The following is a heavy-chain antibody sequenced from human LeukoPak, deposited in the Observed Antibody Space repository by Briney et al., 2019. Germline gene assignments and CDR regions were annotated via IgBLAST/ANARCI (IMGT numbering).Heavy chain of an antibody. Sequence: GGSLRLSCAAAGFTFSSYAMSWVRQAPGKGLEWVSSVSSSGDRTFYADSVKDRFTISRDNSKNTLYLQMSRLRAEDTAVYYCAKDRPNYHESNGHYYRRDGDYWGQGTLVTVSS. J-gene: IGHJ4*02. CDR3: AKDRPNYHESNGHYYRRDGDY. CDR1: GFTFSSYA. V-gene: IGHV3-23*01. D-gene: IGHD3-22*01. CDR2: VSSSGDRT.